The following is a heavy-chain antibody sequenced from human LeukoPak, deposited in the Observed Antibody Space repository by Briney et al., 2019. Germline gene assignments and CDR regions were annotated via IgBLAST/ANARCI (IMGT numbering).Heavy chain of an antibody. CDR1: GYSFTSYW. J-gene: IGHJ4*02. CDR2: IYPGDSDT. Sequence: GESLKISCKGSGYSFTSYWIGWVRQLPGNRVEWMVIIYPGDSDTRYSPSFQGQVTISADKSISTAYLQWSSLKASDTAMYYCARLPRVLQQQPYEYWGQGTLVTVSS. D-gene: IGHD6-13*01. CDR3: ARLPRVLQQQPYEY. V-gene: IGHV5-51*01.